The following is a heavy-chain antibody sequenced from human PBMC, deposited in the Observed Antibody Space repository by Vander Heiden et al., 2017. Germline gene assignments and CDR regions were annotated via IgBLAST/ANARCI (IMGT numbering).Heavy chain of an antibody. Sequence: QVQLVQSGAEVKKPGSSVKVSCKTSGVTFGNYAINSGRPAPRQGPEWMGGVIPMFGTPHYAQKFEDRATITADESTGTVYMELSSLRSEDTAVYYCARDGFTRNYYGNRPRLSWFDPWGQGTLGTVSS. D-gene: IGHD3-3*01. J-gene: IGHJ5*02. CDR1: GVTFGNYA. CDR2: VIPMFGTP. CDR3: ARDGFTRNYYGNRPRLSWFDP. V-gene: IGHV1-69*01.